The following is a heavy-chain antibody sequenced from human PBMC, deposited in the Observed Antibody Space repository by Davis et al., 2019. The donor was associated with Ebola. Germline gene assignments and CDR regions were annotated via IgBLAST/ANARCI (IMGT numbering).Heavy chain of an antibody. CDR2: ISYDGSNK. V-gene: IGHV3-30*18. Sequence: PGGSLRLSCAASGFTFSSYWMSWVRQAPGKGLEWVAVISYDGSNKYYADSVKGRFTISRDNSKNTLYLQMNSLRAEDTAVYYCAKAGGHFDYWGQGTLVTVSS. CDR1: GFTFSSYW. D-gene: IGHD3-10*01. CDR3: AKAGGHFDY. J-gene: IGHJ4*02.